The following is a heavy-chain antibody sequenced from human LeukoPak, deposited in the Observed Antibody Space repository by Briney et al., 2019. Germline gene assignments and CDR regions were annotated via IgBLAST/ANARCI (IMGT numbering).Heavy chain of an antibody. Sequence: GGSLRLSCAASGFTFSSYWMSWVRQAPGKGLEWVANIKQDGSEKYYVDSVKGRFTISRDNVKNSLYLQMNSLRAEDTAVYYCAREETSMDAEDYFDYWGQGTLVTVSS. CDR1: GFTFSSYW. CDR3: AREETSMDAEDYFDY. D-gene: IGHD2/OR15-2a*01. V-gene: IGHV3-7*01. CDR2: IKQDGSEK. J-gene: IGHJ4*02.